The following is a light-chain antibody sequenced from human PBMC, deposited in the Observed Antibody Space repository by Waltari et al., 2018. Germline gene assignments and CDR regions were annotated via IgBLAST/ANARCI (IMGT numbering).Light chain of an antibody. CDR2: SDT. CDR3: QVWDTTTDHRWV. J-gene: IGLJ3*02. V-gene: IGLV3-21*04. Sequence: SYVLTQPPSMSVAPGQTARITCGGNNIGYKSVHWYKQRPVQAPVLVIYSDTDRPSGIPERFSGSNSANTPTLTISRVEAGDEADYYCQVWDTTTDHRWVFGGGTKLTVL. CDR1: NIGYKS.